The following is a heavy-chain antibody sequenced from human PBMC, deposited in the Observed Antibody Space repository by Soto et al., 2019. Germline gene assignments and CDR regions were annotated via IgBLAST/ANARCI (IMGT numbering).Heavy chain of an antibody. V-gene: IGHV4-34*01. D-gene: IGHD6-6*01. CDR1: GGSFSGYY. CDR2: INHSGST. Sequence: SETLSLTCAVYGGSFSGYYWSWIRQPPGKGLEWIGEINHSGSTNYNPSLKSRVTISVDTSKNQFSLKLSSVTAADTAVYYCARGGANRGRIAARFFRPQYFQHWGQGTLVTVSS. CDR3: ARGGANRGRIAARFFRPQYFQH. J-gene: IGHJ1*01.